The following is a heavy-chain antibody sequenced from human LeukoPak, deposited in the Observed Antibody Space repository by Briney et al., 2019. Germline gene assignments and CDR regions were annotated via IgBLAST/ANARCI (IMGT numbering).Heavy chain of an antibody. Sequence: SETLSLTCSVSGDSINDKNYYWGWIRQPPGKGLEWIGTGSIYYNPSLQTRVTISLDTSRNQFSLRLTSVTAADTAVYYCARFLGIGVAGTDWFDPWGQGILVTVSS. D-gene: IGHD6-19*01. V-gene: IGHV4-39*07. CDR1: GDSINDKNYY. J-gene: IGHJ5*02. CDR3: ARFLGIGVAGTDWFDP. CDR2: GSI.